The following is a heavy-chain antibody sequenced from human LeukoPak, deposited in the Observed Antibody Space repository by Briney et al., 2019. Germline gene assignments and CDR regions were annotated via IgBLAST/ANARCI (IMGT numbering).Heavy chain of an antibody. J-gene: IGHJ4*02. CDR2: IYYSGST. CDR1: GESISGFY. D-gene: IGHD3-10*01. CDR3: ARELGYGSGSYYNRGGYYFDY. Sequence: SETLSLTCTVSGESISGFYWNWIRQPPGKGLEWIGYIYYSGSTNYNPSLKSRVTISIDTSKNQFSLKLSSVTAADTAVYYCARELGYGSGSYYNRGGYYFDYWGQGTLVTVSS. V-gene: IGHV4-59*01.